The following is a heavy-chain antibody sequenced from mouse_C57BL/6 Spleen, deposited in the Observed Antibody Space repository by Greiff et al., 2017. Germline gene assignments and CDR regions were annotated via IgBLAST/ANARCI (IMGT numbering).Heavy chain of an antibody. V-gene: IGHV5-4*01. CDR1: GFTFSSYA. CDR2: ISDGGSYT. J-gene: IGHJ3*01. Sequence: EVKLVESGGGLVKPGGSLKLSCAASGFTFSSYAMSWVRQTPEKRLEWVATISDGGSYTYYPDNVKGRFTISRDNAKNNLYLQMSHLKSEDTARYYCAREGGAYWGQGTLVTVSA. CDR3: AREGGAY.